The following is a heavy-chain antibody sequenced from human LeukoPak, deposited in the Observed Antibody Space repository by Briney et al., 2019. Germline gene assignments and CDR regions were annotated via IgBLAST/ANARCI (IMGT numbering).Heavy chain of an antibody. J-gene: IGHJ4*02. D-gene: IGHD3-3*02. CDR2: ITPKSGDT. Sequence: ASVKVSCKASGYTFSDFYIHWVRQAPGQGLEYVGWITPKSGDTYSPQRFQGRVTMTRDASISTAYMELSSLRSDDTAVYLCARVRLADERAWAYWGQGTLVSVSS. V-gene: IGHV1-2*02. CDR3: ARVRLADERAWAY. CDR1: GYTFSDFY.